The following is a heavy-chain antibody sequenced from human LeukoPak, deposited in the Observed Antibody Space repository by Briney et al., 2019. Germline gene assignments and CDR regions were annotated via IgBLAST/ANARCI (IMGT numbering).Heavy chain of an antibody. CDR1: GGSISIISSSTYY. J-gene: IGHJ4*02. CDR3: ARQLPTAAADTRGYFDY. Sequence: SETLSLTCTVSGGSISIISSSTYYWGWIRQAPGKGLEWIGSLYYGENSHYNPSLKSRATLSVDTSNNQFSLKLTSVTAADAAGYFCARQLPTAAADTRGYFDYWGQGTVVTVSS. CDR2: LYYGENS. D-gene: IGHD6-25*01. V-gene: IGHV4-39*01.